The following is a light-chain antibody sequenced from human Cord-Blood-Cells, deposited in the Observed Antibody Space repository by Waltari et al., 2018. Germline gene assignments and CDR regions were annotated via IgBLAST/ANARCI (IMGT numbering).Light chain of an antibody. CDR3: QQSYSTPLT. J-gene: IGKJ4*01. Sequence: DIQMTQPPSSLSASVADRVAITCRASQSISSYLNWYQQKPGQAPKLLIYAASSLPSGVPSRFSGSGSGTDFTLTISSLQPEDFATYYCQQSYSTPLTFGGGTKVEIK. CDR2: AAS. CDR1: QSISSY. V-gene: IGKV1-39*01.